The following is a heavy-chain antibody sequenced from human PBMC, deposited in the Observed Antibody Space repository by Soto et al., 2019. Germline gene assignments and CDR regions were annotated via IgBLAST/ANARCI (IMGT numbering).Heavy chain of an antibody. CDR2: ISSTINYI. CDR1: GFTFTRFS. CDR3: ARESEDLTSNFDY. Sequence: EVQLVESGGGLVKPGGSLRLSCAASGFTFTRFSMNWVRQAPGKGLEWVSSISSTINYIYYGASMKGRFTISRDNAKNSLYLEMNSLRAEDTAVYYCARESEDLTSNFDYWGQGTLVTVSS. J-gene: IGHJ4*02. V-gene: IGHV3-21*06.